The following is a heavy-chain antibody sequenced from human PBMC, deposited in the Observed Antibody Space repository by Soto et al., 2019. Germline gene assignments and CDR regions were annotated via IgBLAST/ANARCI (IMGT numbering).Heavy chain of an antibody. CDR1: GFTFSSYA. Sequence: QVQLVESGGGVVQPGKSLRLSCAASGFTFSSYAMHWVRQAPGKGLEWVAVISYDGSNKYYADSVKGRFTISRDNSKNTLYLQMNSLRAEDTAVYYCAREKPAFMRDYYFDYWGQGPLVTVSS. CDR2: ISYDGSNK. D-gene: IGHD3-16*01. V-gene: IGHV3-30-3*01. J-gene: IGHJ4*02. CDR3: AREKPAFMRDYYFDY.